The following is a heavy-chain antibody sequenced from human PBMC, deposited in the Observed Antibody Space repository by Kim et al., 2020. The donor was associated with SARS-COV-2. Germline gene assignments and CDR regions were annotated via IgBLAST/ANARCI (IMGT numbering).Heavy chain of an antibody. CDR1: GFTFSSYA. D-gene: IGHD2-15*01. Sequence: GGSLRLSCAASGFTFSSYAMHWVRQAPGKGLEWVAVISYDGSNKYYVDSVKGRFTISRDNSKNTLYLQMNSLRAEDTAVYYCARDSQDIVVVVAATGHGWFDPWGQGTLVTVSS. CDR2: ISYDGSNK. V-gene: IGHV3-30*04. CDR3: ARDSQDIVVVVAATGHGWFDP. J-gene: IGHJ5*02.